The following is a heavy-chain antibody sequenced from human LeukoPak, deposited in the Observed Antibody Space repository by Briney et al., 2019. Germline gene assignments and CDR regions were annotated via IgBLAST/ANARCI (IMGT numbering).Heavy chain of an antibody. CDR3: ARESTDSSGYYSAAVDY. J-gene: IGHJ4*02. V-gene: IGHV3-21*01. Sequence: GRSLRLSCAASGFTFSSYSMNWVRQAPGKGLEWVSSISSSSSYIYYADSVKGRFTISRDNAKNSLYLQMNSLRAEDTAVYYCARESTDSSGYYSAAVDYWGQGTLVTVSS. CDR1: GFTFSSYS. D-gene: IGHD3-22*01. CDR2: ISSSSSYI.